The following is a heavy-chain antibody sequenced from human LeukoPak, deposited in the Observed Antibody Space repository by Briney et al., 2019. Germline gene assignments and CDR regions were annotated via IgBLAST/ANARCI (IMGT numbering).Heavy chain of an antibody. J-gene: IGHJ4*02. Sequence: GGSLRLSCAASGFTVSSSYMSWVRQAPGKGLEWVSLIYSGGSTYYAASVKGRFTISRDNSKDTLYLQMNSLRPEDTAVYYCAKGYNYAYEYWGQGTLVTVSS. V-gene: IGHV3-53*01. CDR3: AKGYNYAYEY. CDR1: GFTVSSSY. CDR2: IYSGGST. D-gene: IGHD5-18*01.